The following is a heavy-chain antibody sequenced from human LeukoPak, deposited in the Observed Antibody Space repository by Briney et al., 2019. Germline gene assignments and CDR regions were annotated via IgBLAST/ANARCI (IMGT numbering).Heavy chain of an antibody. CDR1: GFTFDDYA. D-gene: IGHD3-3*01. CDR2: ISWNSGSI. CDR3: AKVGEEDY. V-gene: IGHV3-9*01. J-gene: IGHJ4*02. Sequence: PGRSLRLSCAASGFTFDDYAMHWVRQAPGKGLEWVSGISWNSGSIGYADSVKGRFTISRDNAKNSLYLQMNSLRAEDTALYYCAKVGEEDYWGQGTLVTVSS.